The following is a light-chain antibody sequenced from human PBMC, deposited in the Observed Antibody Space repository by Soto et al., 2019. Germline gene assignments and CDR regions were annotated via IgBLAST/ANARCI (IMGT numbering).Light chain of an antibody. CDR1: SSDVGSYNL. J-gene: IGLJ1*01. Sequence: QSVLTQPASVSGSPGQSITLSCTGTSSDVGSYNLVSWYQQHPGKAPKLMIYEGSKRPSGVSNRFSGSKSGNTASLTISGLQAEDEADYYCCSSAGSNTFVFGTGTKVTVL. CDR3: CSSAGSNTFV. CDR2: EGS. V-gene: IGLV2-23*03.